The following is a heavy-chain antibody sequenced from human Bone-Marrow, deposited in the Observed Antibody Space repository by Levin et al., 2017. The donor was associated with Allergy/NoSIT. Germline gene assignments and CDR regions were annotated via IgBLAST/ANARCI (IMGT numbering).Heavy chain of an antibody. CDR2: IKHDGSEK. CDR1: GFTFSSYW. J-gene: IGHJ4*02. Sequence: RSGGSLRLSCAASGFTFSSYWMSWVRQAPGKGLEWVGDIKHDGSEKYYVDSLRGRFTISRDNAKSSLYLQMNSLRAEDTAVYYCARDLPRGYFDYWGQGTLVTVSS. CDR3: ARDLPRGYFDY. V-gene: IGHV3-7*01. D-gene: IGHD6-13*01.